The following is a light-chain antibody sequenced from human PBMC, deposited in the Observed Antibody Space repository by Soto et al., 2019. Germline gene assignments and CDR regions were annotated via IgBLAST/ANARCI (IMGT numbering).Light chain of an antibody. CDR1: QSVSAW. Sequence: DIPMTQSPSTLSASVGDRITITCRASQSVSAWVAWYQQKPGKAPKVVIYDASSLESGVPSRFAGSRSGTEFTLNINSLQQDDAATYYCQQYNNFPGTFGQGTTVEIK. V-gene: IGKV1-5*01. J-gene: IGKJ1*01. CDR2: DAS. CDR3: QQYNNFPGT.